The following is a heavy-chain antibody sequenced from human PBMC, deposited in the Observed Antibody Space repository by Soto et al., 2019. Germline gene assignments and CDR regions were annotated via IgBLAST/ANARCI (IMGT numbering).Heavy chain of an antibody. CDR3: ARGYYYDSSGYQDAFDI. Sequence: VASVKVSCKASGYPFTSYDINWVRQATGQGLEWMGWMNPNSGNTGYAQKFQGRVTMTRNTSISTAYMELSSLRSEDTAVYYCARGYYYDSSGYQDAFDIWGQGTMVTVSS. CDR2: MNPNSGNT. J-gene: IGHJ3*02. CDR1: GYPFTSYD. D-gene: IGHD3-22*01. V-gene: IGHV1-8*01.